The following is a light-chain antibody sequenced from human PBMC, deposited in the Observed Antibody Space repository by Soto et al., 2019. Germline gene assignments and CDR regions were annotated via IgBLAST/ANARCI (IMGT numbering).Light chain of an antibody. CDR2: GAS. CDR1: QSVSSN. V-gene: IGKV3-15*01. J-gene: IGKJ5*01. CDR3: QHRSNWPPIT. Sequence: EIVMTQSPATLSVSPGERATLSCRASQSVSSNLAWYQQKPGQAPRLLIYGASTRATGIPDRFSGSGSGTDFTLTISSLEPEDFGVYYCQHRSNWPPITFGQGTRLEIK.